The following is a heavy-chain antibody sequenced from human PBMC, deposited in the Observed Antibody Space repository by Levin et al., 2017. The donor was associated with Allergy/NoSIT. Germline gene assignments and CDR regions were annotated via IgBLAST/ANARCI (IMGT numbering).Heavy chain of an antibody. CDR3: TREGTRIQLWLSLASY. D-gene: IGHD5-18*01. V-gene: IGHV3-49*03. J-gene: IGHJ4*02. Sequence: GGSLRLSCTASGFTFGDYAMSWFRQAPGKGLEWVGFIRSKAYGGTTEYAASVKGRFTISRDDSKSIAYLQMNSLKTEDTAVYYCTREGTRIQLWLSLASYWGQGTLVTVSS. CDR1: GFTFGDYA. CDR2: IRSKAYGGTT.